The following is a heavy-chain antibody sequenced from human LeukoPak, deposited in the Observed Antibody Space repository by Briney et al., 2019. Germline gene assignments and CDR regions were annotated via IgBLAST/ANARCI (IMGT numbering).Heavy chain of an antibody. CDR2: IYYSGST. J-gene: IGHJ4*02. CDR1: GGSISSSSYY. CDR3: ARDLDFWSGHYYFGH. Sequence: SETLSLTCTVSGGSISSSSYYWGWIRQPPGKGLGWIGSIYYSGSTYYNPSLKSRVTISVDTSKNQFSLKLSSVTAADTAVYYCARDLDFWSGHYYFGHWGQGTLVTVSS. V-gene: IGHV4-39*07. D-gene: IGHD3-3*01.